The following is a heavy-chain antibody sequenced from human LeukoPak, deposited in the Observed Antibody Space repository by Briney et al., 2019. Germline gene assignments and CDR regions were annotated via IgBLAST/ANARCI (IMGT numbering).Heavy chain of an antibody. J-gene: IGHJ3*02. CDR1: GYTFTSYD. D-gene: IGHD1-26*01. V-gene: IGHV1-8*03. CDR3: ARASSGSYSNRDAFAI. CDR2: MNPNTGNT. Sequence: ASVKVSCKASGYTFTSYDINWVRQASGQGLEWMGWMNPNTGNTGYAQKFQGRVTITRNTSISTVYMELSSLRSEDTAVYYCARASSGSYSNRDAFAIWGQGTMVTVSS.